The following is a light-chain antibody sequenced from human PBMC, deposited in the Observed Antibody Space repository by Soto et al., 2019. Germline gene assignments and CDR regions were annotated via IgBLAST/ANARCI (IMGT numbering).Light chain of an antibody. CDR1: QSVSRN. V-gene: IGKV3-15*01. Sequence: EIVMTQSPATLSVSPGERATLSCRASQSVSRNLAWYQQKPGQAPRLLIYGASTRATGIPARFSGSGSGTEFTLTISSLQSEDFAVYYCQQYNNWPLETFGQGTKVEIK. J-gene: IGKJ1*01. CDR2: GAS. CDR3: QQYNNWPLET.